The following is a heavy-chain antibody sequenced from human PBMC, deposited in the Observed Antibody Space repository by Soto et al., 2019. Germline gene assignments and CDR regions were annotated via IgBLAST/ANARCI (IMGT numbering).Heavy chain of an antibody. CDR3: ARGRRSGYDILTGYLTREYYFDY. V-gene: IGHV4-34*01. CDR2: VNHSGSA. D-gene: IGHD3-9*01. Sequence: QVQLQQWGAGLLKPSETLSLTCAVYDRSFSGYYWSWIRQPPGKGLEWSGEVNHSGSANYNPSLKSRVTISVDTAKNQFSLELSSVPAADTAVYDCARGRRSGYDILTGYLTREYYFDYWGQGTLVTVSS. J-gene: IGHJ4*02. CDR1: DRSFSGYY.